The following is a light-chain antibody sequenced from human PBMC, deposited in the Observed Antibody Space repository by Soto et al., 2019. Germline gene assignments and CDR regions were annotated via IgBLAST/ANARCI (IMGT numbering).Light chain of an antibody. Sequence: SYELTQPTSVSVAPGQTASITCCGDKLGDKYACWYQQKPGQSPVLVIYQDSKRPSGIPERFSGSNSGNTATLTISGTQAMDEADYYCQAWDSSTWVFGGGTKLTVL. CDR2: QDS. CDR1: KLGDKY. J-gene: IGLJ2*01. CDR3: QAWDSSTWV. V-gene: IGLV3-1*01.